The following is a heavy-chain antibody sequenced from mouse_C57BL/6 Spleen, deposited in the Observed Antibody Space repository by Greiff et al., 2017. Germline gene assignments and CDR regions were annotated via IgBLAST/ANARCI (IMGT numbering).Heavy chain of an antibody. CDR2: ISYDGSN. D-gene: IGHD2-12*01. Sequence: EVQVVESGPGLVKPSQSLSLTCSVTGYSITSGYYWNWIRQFPGNKLEWMGYISYDGSNNYNPSLKNRISITRDTSKNQFFLKLNSATTEDTATYYCARDNSYYSQREFDYWGQGTTLTVSS. V-gene: IGHV3-6*01. J-gene: IGHJ2*01. CDR3: ARDNSYYSQREFDY. CDR1: GYSITSGYY.